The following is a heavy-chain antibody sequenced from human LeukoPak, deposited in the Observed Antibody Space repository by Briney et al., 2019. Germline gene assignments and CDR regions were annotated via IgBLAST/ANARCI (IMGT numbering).Heavy chain of an antibody. CDR3: ARGRRWYCSGGSCQHNWFDP. CDR2: INHSGST. V-gene: IGHV4-34*01. J-gene: IGHJ5*02. CDR1: GGSFSGYY. Sequence: PSETLSLTCAVYGGSFSGYYWSWIRQPPGKGLEWIGEINHSGSTNYNPSLKSRVTISVDTSKNQFSLKLSSVTAADTAVYYCARGRRWYCSGGSCQHNWFDPWGQGTLVTVSS. D-gene: IGHD2-15*01.